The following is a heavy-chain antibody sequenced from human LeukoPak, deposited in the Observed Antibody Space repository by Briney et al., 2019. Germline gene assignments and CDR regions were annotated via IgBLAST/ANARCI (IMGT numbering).Heavy chain of an antibody. D-gene: IGHD2-2*01. J-gene: IGHJ6*02. CDR1: GYTFTSYG. CDR2: ISAYNGNK. V-gene: IGHV1-18*01. CDR3: ARDPYCSSTSCYAMTYYYYYYGMDV. Sequence: GASVKVSCKASGYTFTSYGISGVRQAPGQGLAWMGWISAYNGNKNYAQKLQGRVTMTTDTSTSTAYMELRSLRSDDTAVYYCARDPYCSSTSCYAMTYYYYYYGMDVWGQGTTVTVSS.